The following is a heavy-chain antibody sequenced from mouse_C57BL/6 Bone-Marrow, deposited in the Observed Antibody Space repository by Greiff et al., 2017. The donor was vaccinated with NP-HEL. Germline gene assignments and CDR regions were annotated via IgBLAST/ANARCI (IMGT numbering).Heavy chain of an antibody. Sequence: VQLQQSGPGLVKPSQSLSLTCSVTGYSITSGYYWNWIRQFPGNKLEWMGYISYDGSNNYNPSLKNRISITRDTSKNQFFLKLNSVTTEDTATYYCAKGGERTAWFAYWGQGTLVTVSA. J-gene: IGHJ3*01. V-gene: IGHV3-6*01. CDR3: AKGGERTAWFAY. CDR1: GYSITSGYY. CDR2: ISYDGSN.